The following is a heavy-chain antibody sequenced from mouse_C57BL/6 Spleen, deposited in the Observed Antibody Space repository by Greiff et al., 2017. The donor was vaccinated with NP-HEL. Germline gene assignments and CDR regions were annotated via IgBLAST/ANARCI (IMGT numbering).Heavy chain of an antibody. D-gene: IGHD1-1*01. V-gene: IGHV1-82*01. Sequence: QVQLKQSGPELVKPGASVKISCKASGYAFSSSWMNWVKQRPGKGLEWIGRIYPGDGDTNYNGKFKGKATLTADKASSTAYMQLSSLTSEDSAVYFCARSFITTVVVRYFDVWGTGTTVTVSS. CDR2: IYPGDGDT. CDR3: ARSFITTVVVRYFDV. J-gene: IGHJ1*03. CDR1: GYAFSSSW.